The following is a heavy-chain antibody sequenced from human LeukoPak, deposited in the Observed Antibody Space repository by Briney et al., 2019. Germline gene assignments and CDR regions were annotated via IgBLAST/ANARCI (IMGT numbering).Heavy chain of an antibody. J-gene: IGHJ5*02. Sequence: SETLSLTCTVSGGSISSSSYYWGWIRQPPGKGLEWIGSIYYSGSTYYNPSLKSRVTISVDTSKNQFSLKLSSVTAADTAVYYCASDNRIVVVVAATPWFDPWGQGTLVTVSS. CDR1: GGSISSSSYY. CDR2: IYYSGST. D-gene: IGHD2-15*01. V-gene: IGHV4-39*01. CDR3: ASDNRIVVVVAATPWFDP.